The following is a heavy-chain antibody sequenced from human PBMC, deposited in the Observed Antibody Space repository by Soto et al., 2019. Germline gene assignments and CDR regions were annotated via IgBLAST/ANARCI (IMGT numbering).Heavy chain of an antibody. J-gene: IGHJ5*02. CDR3: ARAINGYSKVWLRGGRVFDP. V-gene: IGHV4-34*01. D-gene: IGHD2-15*01. CDR1: GGSLSGSS. Sequence: VQLQQWGAGLLKPSETMSLTCSVSGGSLSGSSWPWIRQHPGKGLDWIGEVNHSGSNHYNPSLKSRVTTSIDTSKNQFSLNVGSVTVAYTALYFCARAINGYSKVWLRGGRVFDPWGQGTPVTVSS. CDR2: VNHSGSN.